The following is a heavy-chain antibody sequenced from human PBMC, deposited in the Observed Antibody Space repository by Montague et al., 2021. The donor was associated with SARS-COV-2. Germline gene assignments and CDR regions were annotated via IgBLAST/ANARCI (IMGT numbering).Heavy chain of an antibody. D-gene: IGHD2-21*01. CDR1: GFSFRSYG. J-gene: IGHJ3*01. Sequence: SLRLSCAASGFSFRSYGMYWVRQVPGKGLEWVAVVWFDGSSKFYPDSVKRRFTISRDNSKNILYLQMNNLTAEDTAVYYCARSRGVLLESDLVVWGQGTMITVSS. CDR2: VWFDGSSK. V-gene: IGHV3-33*07. CDR3: ARSRGVLLESDLVV.